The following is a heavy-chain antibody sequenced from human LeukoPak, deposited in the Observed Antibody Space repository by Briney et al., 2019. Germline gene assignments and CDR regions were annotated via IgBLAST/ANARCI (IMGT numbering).Heavy chain of an antibody. CDR3: AKDRRPNYFGSGSLAYYFDY. D-gene: IGHD3-10*01. CDR1: GFTFSSYS. CDR2: ISSSSSTI. J-gene: IGHJ4*02. Sequence: NPGGSLRLSCAASGFTFSSYSMNWVRQAPGKGLEWVSYISSSSSTIYYADSVKGRFTISRDNSKNTLYLQMNSLRAEDTAVYYCAKDRRPNYFGSGSLAYYFDYWGQGTLVTVSS. V-gene: IGHV3-48*01.